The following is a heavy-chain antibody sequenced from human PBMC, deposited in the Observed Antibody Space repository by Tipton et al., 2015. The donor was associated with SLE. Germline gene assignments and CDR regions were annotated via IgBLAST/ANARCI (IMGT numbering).Heavy chain of an antibody. CDR3: ARSVYGSLRSPFDI. D-gene: IGHD3-10*01. V-gene: IGHV4-39*07. CDR1: GGSISSSGYH. J-gene: IGHJ3*02. Sequence: GLVKPSETLSLTCSVSGGSISSSGYHWAWVRQPPGKGLEWIGEIYHGGATNYNPSLQSRATISVDKSTNHFSLHLNSVTAADTAVYFCARSVYGSLRSPFDIWGQGTVVTVSS. CDR2: IYHGGAT.